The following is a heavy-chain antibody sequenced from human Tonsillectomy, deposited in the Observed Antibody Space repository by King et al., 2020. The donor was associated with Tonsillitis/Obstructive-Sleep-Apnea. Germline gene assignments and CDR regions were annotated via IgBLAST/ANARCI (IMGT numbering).Heavy chain of an antibody. V-gene: IGHV4-31*03. CDR2: IYYSGST. J-gene: IGHJ3*02. D-gene: IGHD6-19*01. Sequence: QLQESGPGLVKPSQTLSLTCTVSGGSISSGGYYWSWIRQHPGKGLEWIGYIYYSGSTYYNPSLKSRVNISVDTSKNQFSLKTSSVTAADTSVYYCARPFSGSIHHRFDIWGQGALVTVSS. CDR3: ARPFSGSIHHRFDI. CDR1: GGSISSGGYY.